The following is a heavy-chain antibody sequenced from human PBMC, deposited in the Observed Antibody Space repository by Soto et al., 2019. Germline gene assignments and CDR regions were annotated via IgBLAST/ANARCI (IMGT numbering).Heavy chain of an antibody. CDR2: IYSDRNT. CDR1: GFSVSSKY. J-gene: IGHJ4*02. CDR3: ARDGPAATGPFDY. Sequence: EVQLVQSGGGLVQPGGSQRLSCAASGFSVSSKYMCWVRQAPGKGLEWVSVIYSDRNTYYADSVKGRFTISRDDSKNTLYFQMNSLRVEDTAGYYGARDGPAATGPFDYWGQGTLVTVSS. V-gene: IGHV3-66*01. D-gene: IGHD2-2*01.